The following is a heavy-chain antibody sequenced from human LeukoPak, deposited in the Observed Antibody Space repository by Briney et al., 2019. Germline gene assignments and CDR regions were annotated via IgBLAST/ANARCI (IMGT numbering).Heavy chain of an antibody. D-gene: IGHD1-14*01. Sequence: GGSLRLSCAASGFTFSDYAMSWVSQAPGKALEWVSTISGSGGSTYYADSVKGRFTISRDSSKNTLYLQMNNLRPEDTAVYYCAKLHNLNCDYWGLGTLVTVSS. CDR3: AKLHNLNCDY. J-gene: IGHJ4*02. CDR2: ISGSGGST. V-gene: IGHV3-23*01. CDR1: GFTFSDYA.